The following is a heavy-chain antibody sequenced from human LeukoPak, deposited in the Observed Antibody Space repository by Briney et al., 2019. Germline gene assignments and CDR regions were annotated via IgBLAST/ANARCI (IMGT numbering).Heavy chain of an antibody. J-gene: IGHJ4*02. Sequence: GGSLRVSCAASGFTVSSDYMSWVRQAPGKGLEWVSVIYSGGSTYYADSVKGRFTISRHNSKNTLYLQMNSLRAEDTAMYYCARERYDYVWGSYRQYYFHYWGQGTLVTVPS. CDR2: IYSGGST. CDR3: ARERYDYVWGSYRQYYFHY. CDR1: GFTVSSDY. V-gene: IGHV3-53*01. D-gene: IGHD3-16*02.